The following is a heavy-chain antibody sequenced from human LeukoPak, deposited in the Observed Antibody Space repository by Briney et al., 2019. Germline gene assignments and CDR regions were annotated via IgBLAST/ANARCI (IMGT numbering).Heavy chain of an antibody. CDR2: IIPIFGTA. J-gene: IGHJ3*02. CDR3: ARHPGGGSYYAAFDI. Sequence: EASVTVSCKASGYTFTSYAISWVRQAPGQGLEWMGGIIPIFGTANCAQKFQGRVTITADESTSTAYMELSSLRSEDTAVYYCARHPGGGSYYAAFDIWGQGTMVTVSS. V-gene: IGHV1-69*13. CDR1: GYTFTSYA. D-gene: IGHD1-26*01.